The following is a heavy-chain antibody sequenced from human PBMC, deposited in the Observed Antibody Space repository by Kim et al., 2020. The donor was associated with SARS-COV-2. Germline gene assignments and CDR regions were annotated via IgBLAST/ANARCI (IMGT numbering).Heavy chain of an antibody. Sequence: SETLSLTCAVYGGSFSGYYWSWIRQPPGKGLEWIGEINHSGSTNYNPSLKSRVTISVDTSKNQFSLKLSSVTAADTAVYYCARGLFSFWWQWLVRGTVASNSGIGYNWFDPWGQGTLVTVSS. V-gene: IGHV4-34*01. J-gene: IGHJ5*02. D-gene: IGHD6-19*01. CDR2: INHSGST. CDR1: GGSFSGYY. CDR3: ARGLFSFWWQWLVRGTVASNSGIGYNWFDP.